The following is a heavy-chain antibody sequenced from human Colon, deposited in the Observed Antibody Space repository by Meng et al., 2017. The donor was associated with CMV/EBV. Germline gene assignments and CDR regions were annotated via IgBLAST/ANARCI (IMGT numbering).Heavy chain of an antibody. CDR1: GFTFSSYG. Sequence: GESLKISCAASGFTFSSYGMHWVRQAPGKGLEWVVLIRYDGSYKYYADSVKGRFTISRDNSMNTMYLQMSSLRTEDTAVYYCAKDLGWSNYHPRGGMDVWGQGTTVTVSS. D-gene: IGHD3-10*01. V-gene: IGHV3-30*02. CDR3: AKDLGWSNYHPRGGMDV. J-gene: IGHJ6*02. CDR2: IRYDGSYK.